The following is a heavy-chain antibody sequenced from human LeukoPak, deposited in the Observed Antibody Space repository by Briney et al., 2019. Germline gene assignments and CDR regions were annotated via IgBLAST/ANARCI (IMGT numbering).Heavy chain of an antibody. CDR3: ATPELGIDGGDF. D-gene: IGHD3-16*01. J-gene: IGHJ4*02. Sequence: GESLKISCKGSGYSFTNHWIGWVRQMPGKGLEWMGINSPGDSHTRYSPSFQGQVTISADKSITTAYLQWTSLKTSDTAMYFCATPELGIDGGDFWGQGTLVTVSS. V-gene: IGHV5-51*01. CDR2: NSPGDSHT. CDR1: GYSFTNHW.